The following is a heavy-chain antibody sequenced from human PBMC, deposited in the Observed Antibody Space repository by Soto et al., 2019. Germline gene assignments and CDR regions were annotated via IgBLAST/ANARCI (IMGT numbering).Heavy chain of an antibody. D-gene: IGHD6-19*01. CDR2: IYPGDSDT. CDR1: GYSFTTYW. J-gene: IGHJ4*02. Sequence: GESLKISCKGSGYSFTTYWIGWVRQMPGKGLEWMGIIYPGDSDTRYSPSFQGQVTISADKSISTAYLQWSSLKASDTAMYYCAIPQGFYRSGWYFDYWGQGTLVTVSS. V-gene: IGHV5-51*01. CDR3: AIPQGFYRSGWYFDY.